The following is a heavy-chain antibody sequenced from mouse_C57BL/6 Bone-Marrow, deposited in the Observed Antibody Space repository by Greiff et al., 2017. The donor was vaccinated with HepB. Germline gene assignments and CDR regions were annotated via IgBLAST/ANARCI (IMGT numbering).Heavy chain of an antibody. D-gene: IGHD1-1*01. J-gene: IGHJ1*03. CDR3: ARDYYGSSLWYFDV. CDR1: GFSLTSYG. Sequence: VKLVESGPGLVAPSQSLSITCTVSGFSLTSYGVDWVRQSPGKGLEWLGVIWGVGSTNYNSALKSRLSISKDNSKSQVFLKMNSLQTDDTAMYYCARDYYGSSLWYFDVWGTGTTVTVSS. CDR2: IWGVGST. V-gene: IGHV2-6*01.